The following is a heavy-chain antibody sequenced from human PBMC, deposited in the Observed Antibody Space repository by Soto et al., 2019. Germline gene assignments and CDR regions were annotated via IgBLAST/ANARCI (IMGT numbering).Heavy chain of an antibody. V-gene: IGHV1-46*01. Sequence: GASVKVSCKASGYTFTSYYMHWVRQAPGQGLEWMGIINPSGGSTSYAQKFQGRVTTSVDTSKNQFSLKLSSVTAADTAVYYCARTYVTDMVVVPAAKDYMDVWGKGTTVTVSS. J-gene: IGHJ6*03. CDR1: GYTFTSYY. CDR2: INPSGGST. D-gene: IGHD2-2*01. CDR3: ARTYVTDMVVVPAAKDYMDV.